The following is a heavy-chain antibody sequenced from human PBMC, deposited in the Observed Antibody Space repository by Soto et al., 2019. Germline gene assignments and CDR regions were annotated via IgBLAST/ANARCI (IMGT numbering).Heavy chain of an antibody. D-gene: IGHD1-1*01. CDR1: GFTVSSNY. Sequence: EVQLVESGGGLIQPGGSLRLSCAASGFTVSSNYMSWDRQAPGKGLEWVSVIYSGGSTYYAGSVKGRFTISRDNSKNTLDLQMNSLRADDTAVYYCARSAPGTTWFDYWGQGTLVTVSS. J-gene: IGHJ4*02. CDR2: IYSGGST. V-gene: IGHV3-53*01. CDR3: ARSAPGTTWFDY.